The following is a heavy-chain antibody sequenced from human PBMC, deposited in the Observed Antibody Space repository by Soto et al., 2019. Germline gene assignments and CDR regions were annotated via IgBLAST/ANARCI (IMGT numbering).Heavy chain of an antibody. CDR2: LWWDDDK. D-gene: IGHD2-21*01. V-gene: IGHV2-5*02. CDR3: THTDSPGGQFYYMDV. Sequence: QITLRESGPTLVNPTQTLTLTCTFSGFSLTTSGVGVGWIRQPPGKALEWLALLWWDDDKRYSPSLQSRLTITRDTSKNQVVLTMTNMDPVDTATYYCTHTDSPGGQFYYMDVWGKGTSVTVSS. CDR1: GFSLTTSGVG. J-gene: IGHJ6*03.